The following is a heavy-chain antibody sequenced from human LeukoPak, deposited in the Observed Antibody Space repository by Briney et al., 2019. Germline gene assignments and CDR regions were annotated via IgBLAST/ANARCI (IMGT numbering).Heavy chain of an antibody. CDR3: ARGPEGIAAAGRDY. J-gene: IGHJ4*02. CDR1: GGSFSGYY. CDR2: INHSGST. D-gene: IGHD6-13*01. Sequence: SETLSLTCAVYGGSFSGYYWSWIRQPPGKGLEWIGEINHSGSTNYNPSLKSRVTISVDTSKNQFSLKLGSVTAADTAVYYCARGPEGIAAAGRDYWGQGTLVTVSS. V-gene: IGHV4-34*01.